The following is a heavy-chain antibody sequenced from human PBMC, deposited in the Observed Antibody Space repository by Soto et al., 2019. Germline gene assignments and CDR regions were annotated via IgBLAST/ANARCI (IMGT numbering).Heavy chain of an antibody. CDR2: VSGLETT. CDR3: ARGGGYDSFDF. CDR1: GATMSYRGYS. J-gene: IGHJ4*02. D-gene: IGHD2-15*01. V-gene: IGHV4-30-2*01. Sequence: TCTVSGATMSYRGYSCRWIRQGRGKGLEWPGYVSGLETTYYNPSFKRRLSLSIERTRNKFSLSLSSMTDADKAVYYCARGGGYDSFDFWRKG.